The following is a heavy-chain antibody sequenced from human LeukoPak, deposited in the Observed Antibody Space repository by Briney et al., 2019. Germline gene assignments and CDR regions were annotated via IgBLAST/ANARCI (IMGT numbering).Heavy chain of an antibody. J-gene: IGHJ4*02. V-gene: IGHV4-59*08. CDR1: GGSISIYY. Sequence: SETLSLTCTVSGGSISIYYWSWIRQPPGKGLEWIGYIYYSGSTNYNPSLKSRVTISVDTSKNQFSLKLSSVTAADTAVYYCARHRYSSSWSPLDFDYWGQGTLVTVSS. D-gene: IGHD6-13*01. CDR2: IYYSGST. CDR3: ARHRYSSSWSPLDFDY.